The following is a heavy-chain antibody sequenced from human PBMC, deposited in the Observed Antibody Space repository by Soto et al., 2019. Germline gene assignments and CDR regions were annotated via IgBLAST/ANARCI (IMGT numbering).Heavy chain of an antibody. CDR3: ARGRGSSSWRLRGGSFDY. J-gene: IGHJ4*02. CDR1: GGSFSGYY. V-gene: IGHV4-34*01. D-gene: IGHD6-13*01. CDR2: INHSGST. Sequence: QVQLQQWGAGLLKPSETLSLTCAVYGGSFSGYYWSWIRQPPGKGLEWIGEINHSGSTNYNPSLKSRVTISGDTSKNQFSLKLSSVTAADTAVYYCARGRGSSSWRLRGGSFDYWGQGTLVTVSS.